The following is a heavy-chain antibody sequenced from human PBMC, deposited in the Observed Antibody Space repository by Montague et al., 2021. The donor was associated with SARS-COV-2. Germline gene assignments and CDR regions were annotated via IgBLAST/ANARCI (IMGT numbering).Heavy chain of an antibody. CDR1: GFTFDDYG. J-gene: IGHJ4*02. V-gene: IGHV3-20*01. Sequence: SLRLFCAVSGFTFDDYGMSWVRQAPGKGLEWVSGISRSGDRTAYGDSVKGRFTISRDNAKNSLYLQMNSLRVEDTAFYHCSRGGGMIRGVVDFWGQGILVSVSS. CDR2: ISRSGDRT. CDR3: SRGGGMIRGVVDF. D-gene: IGHD3-10*01.